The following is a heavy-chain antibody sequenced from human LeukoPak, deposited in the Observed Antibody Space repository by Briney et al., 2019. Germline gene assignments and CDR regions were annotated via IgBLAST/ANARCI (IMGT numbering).Heavy chain of an antibody. Sequence: GGSLRLSCAASGFTFSSYAMSWARQAPGKGLEWVSAISGSGGSTYYADSVKGRFTISRDNSKNTLYLQMNSLRAEDTAVYYCAKDLEVTMVRGPQVDAFDIWGQGTMVTVSS. D-gene: IGHD3-10*01. CDR1: GFTFSSYA. J-gene: IGHJ3*02. CDR3: AKDLEVTMVRGPQVDAFDI. V-gene: IGHV3-23*01. CDR2: ISGSGGST.